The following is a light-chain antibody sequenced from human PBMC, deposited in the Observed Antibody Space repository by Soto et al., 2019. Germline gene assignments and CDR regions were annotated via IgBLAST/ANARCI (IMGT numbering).Light chain of an antibody. CDR2: GAS. J-gene: IGKJ4*01. Sequence: EIVMTQSPATLSVSPGERATLSCRASQSVSNNLAWYQQKPGQAPRLLIYGASTGATGLPARFTGSGSGTEFTLTISSLQSEDFAVYYCQQFNDWPLTFVGGTKVDI. CDR1: QSVSNN. V-gene: IGKV3-15*01. CDR3: QQFNDWPLT.